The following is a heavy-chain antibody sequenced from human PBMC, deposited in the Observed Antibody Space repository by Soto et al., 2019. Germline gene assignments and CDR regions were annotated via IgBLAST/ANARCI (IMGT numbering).Heavy chain of an antibody. D-gene: IGHD6-13*01. V-gene: IGHV3-9*01. CDR2: ISWNSGII. CDR1: GFTFDDYA. Sequence: GGSLRLSCAASGFTFDDYAMHWVRQVPGKGLEWVSGISWNSGIIGYADSVKGRFTISRDNAKNSLYLQMNSLRAEDTALYYCAKDIRTAAPTRYMDVWGKGTTVTVSS. J-gene: IGHJ6*03. CDR3: AKDIRTAAPTRYMDV.